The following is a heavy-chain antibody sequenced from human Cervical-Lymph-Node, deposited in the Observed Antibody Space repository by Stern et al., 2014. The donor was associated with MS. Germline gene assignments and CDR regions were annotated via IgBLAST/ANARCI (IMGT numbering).Heavy chain of an antibody. Sequence: QVQLVQSGAEVMKPGASVNVSCKASGYTFTDYSIQWVRQVHGQGLEWMGRINPDGGRATYPRKFRGRVTMTRDTSTATVKMELNSLRSEDTAVYYCARVAPTVGAAYWGQGTLVTVSS. CDR2: INPDGGRA. CDR1: GYTFTDYS. D-gene: IGHD1-26*01. CDR3: ARVAPTVGAAY. J-gene: IGHJ4*02. V-gene: IGHV1-46*01.